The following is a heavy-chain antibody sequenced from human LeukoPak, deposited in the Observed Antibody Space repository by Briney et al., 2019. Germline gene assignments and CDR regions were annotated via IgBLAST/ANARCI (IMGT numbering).Heavy chain of an antibody. CDR2: IYHSGST. Sequence: PSETLSLTCTVSGYSISSGYYWGWIRQPPGKGLEWIGSIYHSGSTYYNPSLKSRVTISVDTSKNQFSLKLSSVTAADTAVYYCARVSSSWYGGPFDYWGQGTLVTVSS. V-gene: IGHV4-38-2*02. CDR1: GYSISSGYY. J-gene: IGHJ4*02. D-gene: IGHD6-13*01. CDR3: ARVSSSWYGGPFDY.